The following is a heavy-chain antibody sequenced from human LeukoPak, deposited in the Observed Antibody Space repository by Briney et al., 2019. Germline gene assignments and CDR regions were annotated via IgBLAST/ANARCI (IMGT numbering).Heavy chain of an antibody. V-gene: IGHV3-48*01. J-gene: IGHJ4*02. CDR3: AREYSSSSAYFDY. CDR2: ISSSSSSK. CDR1: GFTFSDYS. Sequence: GGSLRLSCAASGFTFSDYSMNWVRQAPGKGLEWVSFISSSSSSKYYTDSVKGRFTISRDNSKNTLYLQMNSLRAEDTAVYYCAREYSSSSAYFDYWGQGTLVTVSS. D-gene: IGHD6-6*01.